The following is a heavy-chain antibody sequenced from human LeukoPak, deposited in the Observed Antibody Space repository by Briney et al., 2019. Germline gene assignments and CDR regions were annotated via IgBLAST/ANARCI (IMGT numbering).Heavy chain of an antibody. J-gene: IGHJ4*02. CDR3: ARDDGIGGPFDY. CDR1: GFTVSSNY. Sequence: GGSLRLPCAVSGFTVSSNYMSWVRQAPGKGLEWVSIIYSGGSTYYADSVKGRFTISRDNSKNTLYLQMNSLRAEDTAVYYCARDDGIGGPFDYWGQGTLVTVSS. D-gene: IGHD4-23*01. V-gene: IGHV3-53*01. CDR2: IYSGGST.